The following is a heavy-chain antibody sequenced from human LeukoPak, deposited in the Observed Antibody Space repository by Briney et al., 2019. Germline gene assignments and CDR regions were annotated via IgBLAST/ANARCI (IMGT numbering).Heavy chain of an antibody. CDR2: ISYDGSNK. V-gene: IGHV3-30*18. Sequence: GRSLRLSCAASGFTFSSYGMHWVRQAPGKGLEWVAVISYDGSNKYYADSVKGRFTISRDNSKNTLYLQMNSLRAEDTAVYYCAKDPAFGGVIAYYFDYWGQGTPVTVSS. D-gene: IGHD3-16*02. CDR1: GFTFSSYG. J-gene: IGHJ4*02. CDR3: AKDPAFGGVIAYYFDY.